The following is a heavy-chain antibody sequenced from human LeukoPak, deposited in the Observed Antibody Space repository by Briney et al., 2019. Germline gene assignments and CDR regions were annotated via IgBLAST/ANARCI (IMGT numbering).Heavy chain of an antibody. Sequence: PGGSLRLSGAASGFTFSSYGMHWVRQAPGKGLEWVAVISYDGSNKYYADSVKGRFTISRDNSKNTLYLQMNSLRAEDTAVYYCAKGQAQDATLYYYYGMDVWGKGTTVTVSS. CDR1: GFTFSSYG. CDR3: AKGQAQDATLYYYYGMDV. CDR2: ISYDGSNK. J-gene: IGHJ6*04. D-gene: IGHD2-15*01. V-gene: IGHV3-30*18.